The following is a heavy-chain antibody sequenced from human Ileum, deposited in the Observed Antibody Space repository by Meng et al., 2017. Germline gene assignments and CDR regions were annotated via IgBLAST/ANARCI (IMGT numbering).Heavy chain of an antibody. D-gene: IGHD6-19*01. Sequence: QVQLVQSWVGVKKPGASVTVSCNTCGYTFSDYFMYWVRQAPGQGLEWMGWIDPRTGDTRYTQKLQGRVTMTRDTSISTVYMEVTNLRDDDTAVYYCARDLAGLGGYWGQGTLVTVSS. V-gene: IGHV1-2*02. J-gene: IGHJ4*02. CDR1: GYTFSDYF. CDR3: ARDLAGLGGY. CDR2: IDPRTGDT.